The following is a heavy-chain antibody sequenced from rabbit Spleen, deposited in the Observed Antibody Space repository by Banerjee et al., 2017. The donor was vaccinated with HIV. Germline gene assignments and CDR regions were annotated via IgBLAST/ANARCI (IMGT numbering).Heavy chain of an antibody. V-gene: IGHV1S45*01. D-gene: IGHD7-1*01. CDR3: ARFYAGYGDFGYAAM. J-gene: IGHJ4*01. CDR2: IHGGSINNI. CDR1: GFSFSAGYY. Sequence: QEQLEESGGGLVKPGGTLTLTCTASGFSFSAGYYMCWVRQAPGKGLEWIACIHGGSINNIYYASWAKGRLTISRTSSTTVTLQMTSLTAADTATYFCARFYAGYGDFGYAAMWGPGTLV.